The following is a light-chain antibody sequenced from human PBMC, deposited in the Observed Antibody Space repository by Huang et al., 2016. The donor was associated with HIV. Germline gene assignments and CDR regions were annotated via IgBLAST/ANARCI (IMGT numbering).Light chain of an antibody. CDR2: KVS. CDR3: MQGSHWPPT. CDR1: ESLIYSDGNTY. J-gene: IGKJ3*01. Sequence: DVVMTQSPLSLPVTLGQPASISCRSSESLIYSDGNTYLNWFQKRPGQAPRRLIYKVSSRDAGVPDRFSGRGSGTNFTLKISSVEAEDVGIYYCMQGSHWPPTFGPGTKVDFK. V-gene: IGKV2-30*01.